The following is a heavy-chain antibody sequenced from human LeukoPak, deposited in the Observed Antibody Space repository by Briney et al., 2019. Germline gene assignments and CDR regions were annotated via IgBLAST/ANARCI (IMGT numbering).Heavy chain of an antibody. D-gene: IGHD4-11*01. CDR3: ARSPFSNYGNYMDV. J-gene: IGHJ6*03. V-gene: IGHV4-4*09. CDR1: GGSISSYY. Sequence: PSEALSLTCTVSGGSISSYYWRWIRQPPGKGLEWIGYIYTSGSTNYNPSLKSRVTISVDTSKNQCSLKLSSVTAADTAVYYCARSPFSNYGNYMDVWGKGTTVTVSS. CDR2: IYTSGST.